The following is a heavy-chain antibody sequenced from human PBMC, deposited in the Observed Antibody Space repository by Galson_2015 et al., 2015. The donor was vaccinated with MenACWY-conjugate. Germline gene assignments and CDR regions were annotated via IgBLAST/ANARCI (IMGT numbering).Heavy chain of an antibody. CDR3: ARLAAPGLN. J-gene: IGHJ4*02. D-gene: IGHD6-13*01. Sequence: SLRLSCAASAFTFSSFEMNWARQAPGKGLEWVSYISSSGTTIYYSDSVKGRFTISRDNAKNSLYLQMNSLRAEDTAVYYCARLAAPGLNWGQGTLVTVSS. CDR1: AFTFSSFE. CDR2: ISSSGTTI. V-gene: IGHV3-48*03.